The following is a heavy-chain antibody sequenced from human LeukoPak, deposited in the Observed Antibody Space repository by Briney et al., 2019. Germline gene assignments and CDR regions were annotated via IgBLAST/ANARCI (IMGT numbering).Heavy chain of an antibody. CDR3: ANLGNGRITMVRGVNY. D-gene: IGHD3-10*01. Sequence: SETLSLTCAVYGGSFSGYYWSWIRQPPGRGLEWIGEINHSGSTNYNPSLKSRVTISVDTSKNQFSLKLSSVTAADTAVYYCANLGNGRITMVRGVNYWGQGTLVTVSS. CDR2: INHSGST. J-gene: IGHJ4*02. CDR1: GGSFSGYY. V-gene: IGHV4-34*01.